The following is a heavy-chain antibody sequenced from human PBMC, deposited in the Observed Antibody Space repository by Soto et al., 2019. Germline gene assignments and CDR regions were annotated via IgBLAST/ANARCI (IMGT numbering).Heavy chain of an antibody. Sequence: PGGSMRLSCAASGFTFSSYSMNWVRQAPGKGLEWVSSISSSSSYIYYADSVKGRFTISRDNAKNSLYLQMNSLRAEDTAVYYCARDSDSSGYPDYWGRGTMVTVYS. D-gene: IGHD3-22*01. J-gene: IGHJ4*02. CDR2: ISSSSSYI. CDR3: ARDSDSSGYPDY. CDR1: GFTFSSYS. V-gene: IGHV3-21*01.